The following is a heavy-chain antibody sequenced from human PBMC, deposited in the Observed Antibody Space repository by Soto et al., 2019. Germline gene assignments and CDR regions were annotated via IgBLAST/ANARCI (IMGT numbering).Heavy chain of an antibody. D-gene: IGHD3-3*01. Sequence: QVQLQESGPGLVKPSQTLSLTCTVSGGSISSGVYYWGWIRQPPGKGLEWLGYIYHSGSTNYNPSLTSRVTISVDTSKNQFSLNLSSATATDTAVYYCARVAGWSGLDYWGQGTLVTVSS. CDR2: IYHSGST. J-gene: IGHJ4*02. CDR3: ARVAGWSGLDY. V-gene: IGHV4-30-4*01. CDR1: GGSISSGVYY.